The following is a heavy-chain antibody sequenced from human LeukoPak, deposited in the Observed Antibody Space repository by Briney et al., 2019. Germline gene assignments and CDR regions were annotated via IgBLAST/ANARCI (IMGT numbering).Heavy chain of an antibody. J-gene: IGHJ4*02. CDR1: GLPIGDFA. CDR3: AAQGVFSHGGY. D-gene: IGHD3-16*01. CDR2: ISGDGVST. Sequence: GGSLRLSCVASGLPIGDFAMHWVRQAPGQGLEWVSLISGDGVSTFFADSVKGRFTISRDTSKNTLYLQMNSLRAEDTAVYYCAAQGVFSHGGYWGQGTLVTVSS. V-gene: IGHV3-43*02.